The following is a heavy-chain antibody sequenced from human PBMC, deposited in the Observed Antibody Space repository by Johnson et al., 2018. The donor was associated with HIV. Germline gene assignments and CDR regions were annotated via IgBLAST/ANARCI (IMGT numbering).Heavy chain of an antibody. J-gene: IGHJ3*02. CDR3: ARVEMATIYI. CDR2: FGTAGDT. V-gene: IGHV3-13*01. D-gene: IGHD5-24*01. CDR1: GFTFSSYD. Sequence: EVQLVESGGGLVKPGGSLRVSCAASGFTFSSYDMHWVRQVTGKGLEWVSGFGTAGDTYYPGSVKGRFTVSRDNSRNTLYLQINSLRPDDPAVYYCARVEMATIYIWGQGTMFSLPS.